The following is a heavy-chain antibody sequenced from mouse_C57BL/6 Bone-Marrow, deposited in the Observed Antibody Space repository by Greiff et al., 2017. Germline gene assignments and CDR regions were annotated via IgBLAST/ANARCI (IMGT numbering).Heavy chain of an antibody. CDR1: GYSFTDYN. J-gene: IGHJ4*01. D-gene: IGHD4-1*02. CDR3: ARGGQLWYYYAMDY. Sequence: EVKLMESGPELVKPGASVKISCKASGYSFTDYNMNWVKQSNGKSLEWIGVINPNYGTTSYNQKLKGKGTLTVDQSSSTAYMQRNSLTSEDSAVYYCARGGQLWYYYAMDYWGQGTSVTVSS. CDR2: INPNYGTT. V-gene: IGHV1-39*01.